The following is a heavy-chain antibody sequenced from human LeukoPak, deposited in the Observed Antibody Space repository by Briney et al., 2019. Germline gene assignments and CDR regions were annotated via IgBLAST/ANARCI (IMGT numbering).Heavy chain of an antibody. CDR1: GFTFRSYE. CDR2: ITSSGNTI. J-gene: IGHJ4*02. Sequence: GGSLRLSCAASGFTFRSYEMNWVRQAPGKGLEGVSYITSSGNTIYYADSVKGRFTISRDNAKNSLYLQMNSLRAEDTAVYYCARANYYDISGYDYWGQGTLVTVSS. CDR3: ARANYYDISGYDY. D-gene: IGHD3-22*01. V-gene: IGHV3-48*03.